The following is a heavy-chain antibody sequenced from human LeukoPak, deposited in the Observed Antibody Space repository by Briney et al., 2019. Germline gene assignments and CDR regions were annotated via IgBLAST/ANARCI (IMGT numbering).Heavy chain of an antibody. D-gene: IGHD5-12*01. V-gene: IGHV1-2*02. J-gene: IGHJ4*02. CDR3: ARDRLGLYSGYVLFDY. Sequence: GASVKVSCKASGYTFTGYYMHWVRQAPGQGLEWMGWINPNSGGTNYAQKFQGRVTMTRDTSISTAYMELSRLRSDDTAVYYCARDRLGLYSGYVLFDYWGQGTLVTVSS. CDR1: GYTFTGYY. CDR2: INPNSGGT.